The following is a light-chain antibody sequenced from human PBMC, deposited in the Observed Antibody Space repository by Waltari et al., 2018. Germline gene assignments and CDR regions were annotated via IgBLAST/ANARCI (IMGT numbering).Light chain of an antibody. Sequence: DVVMTQSPLSLPVTLGQPASISCRSSQSLVSSDGNTYLTWFQQRPGQSPRRLISKVSDRDSGVPDRFSGSGSGTDFTLKISRVEAEDFGVYYCMQGTHWPPITFGQGTRLEIK. J-gene: IGKJ5*01. CDR2: KVS. V-gene: IGKV2-30*01. CDR1: QSLVSSDGNTY. CDR3: MQGTHWPPIT.